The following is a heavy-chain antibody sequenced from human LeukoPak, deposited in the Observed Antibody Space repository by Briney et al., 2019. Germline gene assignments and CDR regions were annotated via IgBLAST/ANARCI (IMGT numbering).Heavy chain of an antibody. CDR3: ARDKARVTIFGVESGYFDY. D-gene: IGHD3-3*01. CDR2: IYTSGST. CDR1: GGSISSYY. Sequence: SETLSLTCTVSGGSISSYYWSWIRQPAGKGLEWIGRIYTSGSTNYNPSLKSRVTMSVDTSKNQFSLKLSSVTAADTAVYYCARDKARVTIFGVESGYFDYWGQETLVTVSS. J-gene: IGHJ4*02. V-gene: IGHV4-4*07.